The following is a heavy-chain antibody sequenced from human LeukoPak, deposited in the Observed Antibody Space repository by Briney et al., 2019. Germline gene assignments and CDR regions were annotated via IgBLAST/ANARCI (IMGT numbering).Heavy chain of an antibody. CDR2: IYSGGST. Sequence: GGSLRLSCAASGFTVSSNYMSWVRQAPGKGLEWVSVIYSGGSTYYADSVKGRFTISRDNSKNTLYLQMNSLRAEDTAVYYCARVFHDYDSSGYGLDPWGQGTLVTVSS. CDR3: ARVFHDYDSSGYGLDP. D-gene: IGHD3-22*01. V-gene: IGHV3-53*01. CDR1: GFTVSSNY. J-gene: IGHJ5*02.